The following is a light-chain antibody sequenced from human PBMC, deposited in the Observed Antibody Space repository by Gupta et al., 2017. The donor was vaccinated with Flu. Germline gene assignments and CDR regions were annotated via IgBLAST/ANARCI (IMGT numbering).Light chain of an antibody. CDR2: DAS. Sequence: EIVLTQSPATLSLSPGERATLSCRASQSVSSYLAWYQQKPGQAPRLPIYDASNRATGIPARFSGSGSGTDFTLTISSLEPEDFAVYYCQQRSNWRTFGQGTKLEIK. CDR1: QSVSSY. V-gene: IGKV3-11*01. J-gene: IGKJ2*01. CDR3: QQRSNWRT.